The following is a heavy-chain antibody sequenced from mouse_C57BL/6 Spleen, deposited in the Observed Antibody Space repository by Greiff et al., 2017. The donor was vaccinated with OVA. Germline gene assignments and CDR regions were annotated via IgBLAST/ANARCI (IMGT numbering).Heavy chain of an antibody. CDR2: INPNYGTT. CDR3: ARYLITTVVDYAMDY. CDR1: GYSFTDYN. J-gene: IGHJ4*01. D-gene: IGHD1-1*01. V-gene: IGHV1-39*01. Sequence: VQLKQSGPELVKPGASVKISCKASGYSFTDYNMNWVKQSNGKSLEWIGVINPNYGTTSYNQKFKGKATLTVDQSSSTAYMQLNSLTSEDSAVYYCARYLITTVVDYAMDYWGQGTSVTVSS.